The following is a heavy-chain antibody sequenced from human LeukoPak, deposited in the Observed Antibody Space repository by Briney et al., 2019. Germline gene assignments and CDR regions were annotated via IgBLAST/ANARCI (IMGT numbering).Heavy chain of an antibody. CDR1: GFTFSSYE. Sequence: PGGSLRLSCAASGFTFSSYEMNWVRQAPGKGLEWVSYISSSGSTIYYADSVKGRFTISRDNSKNTLYLQMDSLRAEDTAVYYCAKDFLASRITMIVVVIGLPAYWGQGTLVTVSS. CDR3: AKDFLASRITMIVVVIGLPAY. V-gene: IGHV3-48*03. J-gene: IGHJ4*02. D-gene: IGHD3-22*01. CDR2: ISSSGSTI.